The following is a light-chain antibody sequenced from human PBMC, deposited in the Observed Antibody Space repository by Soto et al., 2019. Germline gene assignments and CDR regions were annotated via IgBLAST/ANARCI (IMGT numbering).Light chain of an antibody. V-gene: IGKV1-39*01. CDR3: QQGFRLPWT. CDR2: AAS. J-gene: IGKJ1*01. CDR1: QDSKNY. Sequence: DIPVTQSPSSLSASVGDRVTITCRARQDSKNYVNWYQRKPGTAPRLLIYAASILHSGVPSTFSASGSGTDFALNISSLQAYDFGTYYCQQGFRLPWTCGQGTKVEVK.